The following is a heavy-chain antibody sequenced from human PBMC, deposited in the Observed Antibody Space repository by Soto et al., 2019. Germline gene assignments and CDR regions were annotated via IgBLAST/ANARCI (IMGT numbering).Heavy chain of an antibody. D-gene: IGHD6-13*01. CDR2: ISYDGSNK. CDR1: GFTFSSYG. CDR3: ANARTPIAAAGHHYYYYSGMDV. V-gene: IGHV3-30*18. Sequence: PWVSLRLSCAASGFTFSSYGMHWVRQAPGKGLESVSVISYDGSNKYYADSVKGRFTISRDNSKNTLYLQMNSLRAEDTAADYLANARTPIAAAGHHYYYYSGMDVWGQGTTVTVSS. J-gene: IGHJ6*02.